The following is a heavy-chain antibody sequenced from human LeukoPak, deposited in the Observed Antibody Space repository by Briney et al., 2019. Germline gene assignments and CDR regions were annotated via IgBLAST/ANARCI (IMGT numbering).Heavy chain of an antibody. D-gene: IGHD6-19*01. CDR1: GFTFSSYA. J-gene: IGHJ4*02. Sequence: SGGSLRLSCAASGFTFSSYAMSWVRQAPGKGLEWVSIISSSGGTTYYADSVKGRFTISRDNSKNTLFLQMNSLRAEDAAVYYCAKLFKLDSGWSNPRYYFDYWGQGTLVTVSS. V-gene: IGHV3-23*01. CDR3: AKLFKLDSGWSNPRYYFDY. CDR2: ISSSGGTT.